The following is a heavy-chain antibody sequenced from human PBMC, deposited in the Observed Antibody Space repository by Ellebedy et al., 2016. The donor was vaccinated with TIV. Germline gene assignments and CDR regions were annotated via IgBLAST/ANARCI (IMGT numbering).Heavy chain of an antibody. CDR1: GYTFTSYG. CDR2: IIPIFGTA. Sequence: SVKVSXXASGYTFTSYGISWVRQAPGQGLEWMGGIIPIFGTANYAQKFQGRVTITADESTSTAYMELSSLRSEDTAVYYCARFPIDRGGYSSGDYWGQGTLVTVSS. V-gene: IGHV1-69*13. J-gene: IGHJ4*02. CDR3: ARFPIDRGGYSSGDY. D-gene: IGHD6-19*01.